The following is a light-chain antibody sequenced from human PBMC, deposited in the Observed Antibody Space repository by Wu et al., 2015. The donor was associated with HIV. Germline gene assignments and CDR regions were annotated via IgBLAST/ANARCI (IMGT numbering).Light chain of an antibody. CDR2: GAS. CDR3: QQYGSFPRT. J-gene: IGKJ5*01. Sequence: EIVLTQSPGTLSLSPGERATLSCRASQSVSSSYLAWYQQKPGQAPRLLIYGASSRATGIPDRFSGSGSGTDFTLTISRLEPEDFAVYYCQQYGSFPRTFGQGDTTG. CDR1: QSVSSSY. V-gene: IGKV3-20*01.